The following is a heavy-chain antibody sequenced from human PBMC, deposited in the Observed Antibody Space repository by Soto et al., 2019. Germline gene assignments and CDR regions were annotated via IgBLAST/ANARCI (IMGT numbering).Heavy chain of an antibody. CDR2: IYSDGRT. D-gene: IGHD3-22*01. CDR1: GFTVSNNY. J-gene: IGHJ4*02. CDR3: ARDPTDSRTSDY. Sequence: GGSLRLSCAASGFTVSNNYLSWVRQAPGKGLEWVSVIYSDGRTYYADSVKGRFTISRDNSKNTLYLQMISLRVEDTAVYYCARDPTDSRTSDYWGQGTLVTVSS. V-gene: IGHV3-66*01.